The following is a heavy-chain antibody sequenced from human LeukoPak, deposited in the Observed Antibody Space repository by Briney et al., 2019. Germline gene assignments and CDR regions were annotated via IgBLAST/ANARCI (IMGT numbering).Heavy chain of an antibody. CDR3: TFGDWTWSDP. V-gene: IGHV4-39*03. CDR2: IYYSGST. CDR1: GGSISSSSYY. Sequence: PSETLSLTCTVSGGSISSSSYYWGWIRQPPGKGLEWIGSIYYSGSTYYKSSLKSRVTISIDTSENHFSLNINSVTAADTAVYYCTFGDWTWSDPWGQGTLVTVSS. J-gene: IGHJ5*02. D-gene: IGHD3/OR15-3a*01.